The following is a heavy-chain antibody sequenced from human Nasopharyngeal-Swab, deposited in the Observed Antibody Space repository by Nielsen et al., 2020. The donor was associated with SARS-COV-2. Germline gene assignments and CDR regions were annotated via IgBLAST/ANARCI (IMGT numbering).Heavy chain of an antibody. CDR3: ARDLYASGSYGWFDP. Sequence: SETLSLTCTVSGASVTSSYWTWIRQSPGKGLEWVASTSYSGKGTYNPSLLTRLTISIDTSTNQVSLKLKSVTAADTALYYCARDLYASGSYGWFDPWGQGALVNVSS. CDR2: TSYSGKG. J-gene: IGHJ5*02. CDR1: GASVTSSY. V-gene: IGHV4-59*02. D-gene: IGHD3-10*01.